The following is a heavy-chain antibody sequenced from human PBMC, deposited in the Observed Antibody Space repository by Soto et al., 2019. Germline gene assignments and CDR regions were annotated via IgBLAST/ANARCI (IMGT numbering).Heavy chain of an antibody. J-gene: IGHJ6*02. Sequence: QTRSPTSAIPGACVPSNSAPWNWIRQSPSRGLEWLGRTDYRSKWYNNYAVTVKSRITINPDTSKNQFSLQLYSVTPEDTAVYYGARDCTNGLCYLSNHYGMDVWGQGTTVTVSS. D-gene: IGHD2-8*01. CDR1: GACVPSNSAP. CDR3: ARDCTNGLCYLSNHYGMDV. V-gene: IGHV6-1*01. CDR2: TDYRSKWYN.